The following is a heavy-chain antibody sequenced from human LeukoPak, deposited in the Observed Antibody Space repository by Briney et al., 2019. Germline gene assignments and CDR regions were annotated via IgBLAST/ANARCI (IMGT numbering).Heavy chain of an antibody. V-gene: IGHV5-10-1*01. J-gene: IGHJ4*02. Sequence: GESLKISRKGSGYSFTSYWISWVRQMPGKGLEWMGRIDPSDSYTNYSPSFQGHVTISADKSISTAYLQWSSLKASDTAMYYCARLTKSGYRSSTSCYDWGQGTLVTVSS. CDR3: ARLTKSGYRSSTSCYD. CDR1: GYSFTSYW. CDR2: IDPSDSYT. D-gene: IGHD2-2*01.